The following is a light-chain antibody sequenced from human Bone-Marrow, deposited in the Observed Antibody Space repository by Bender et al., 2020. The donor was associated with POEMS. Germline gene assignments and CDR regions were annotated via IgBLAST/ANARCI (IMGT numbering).Light chain of an antibody. CDR3: QAWDSNIVV. V-gene: IGLV3-1*01. J-gene: IGLJ2*01. CDR2: QDD. CDR1: KLSNKY. Sequence: SSDLTQPHSVSVSPGQTATITCAGDKLSNKYTSWYQQKAGQSPVLVIFQDDKRPSGIPGRFSGSNSEDTATLTISETQTLDEADYFCQAWDSNIVVFGGGTKLTVL.